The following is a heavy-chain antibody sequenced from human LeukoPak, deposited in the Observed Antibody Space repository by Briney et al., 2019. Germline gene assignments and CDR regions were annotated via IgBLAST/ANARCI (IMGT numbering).Heavy chain of an antibody. Sequence: GGSLRLSCAASGSTFDDYAMHWVRQAPGKGLEWVSVIYSGGTTYYADSVKGRFTISRDNSKNTLYLQMNSLRAEDTAVYYCAKVAEVGATGYYYMDVWGKGTTVTISS. CDR3: AKVAEVGATGYYYMDV. J-gene: IGHJ6*03. V-gene: IGHV3-66*01. D-gene: IGHD1-26*01. CDR1: GSTFDDYA. CDR2: IYSGGTT.